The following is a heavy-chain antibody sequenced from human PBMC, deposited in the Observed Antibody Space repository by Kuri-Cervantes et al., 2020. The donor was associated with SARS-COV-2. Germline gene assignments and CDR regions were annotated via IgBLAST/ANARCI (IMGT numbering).Heavy chain of an antibody. CDR2: FKSKAAGGTT. J-gene: IGHJ4*02. CDR3: TTLIDY. Sequence: GESLKISCVGTGFSFSDAWMSWVRQTSGKRLEWVGRFKSKAAGGTTVYAAPVQGRFTISRDDSRNTLYLQMNSLKTEDTAVYYCTTLIDYWGQGALVTVSS. V-gene: IGHV3-15*01. CDR1: GFSFSDAW.